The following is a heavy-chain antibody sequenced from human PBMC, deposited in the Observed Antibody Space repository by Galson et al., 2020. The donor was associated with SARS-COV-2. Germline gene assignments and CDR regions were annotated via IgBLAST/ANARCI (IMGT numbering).Heavy chain of an antibody. Sequence: SVTVSCKATGGTLSRYAISWVRQAPGQGLAWMGGIIPILGIANYAQKFQGRVTINADKSTRTAYMELSSLRSEDKTVYYCARHHARIQRWAAADFYYCMDVWGEGSTV. V-gene: IGHV1-69*10. CDR1: GGTLSRYA. CDR2: IIPILGIA. CDR3: ARHHARIQRWAAADFYYCMDV. J-gene: IGHJ6*02. D-gene: IGHD5-18*01.